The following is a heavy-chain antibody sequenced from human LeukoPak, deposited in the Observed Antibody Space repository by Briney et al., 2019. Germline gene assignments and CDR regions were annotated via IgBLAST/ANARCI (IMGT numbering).Heavy chain of an antibody. CDR2: IYHSGSP. Sequence: RSETLSLTCAVLGYSISSGYYWGWIRQPPGKGLEWIGSIYHSGSPYYKPSLKSRVTISVDPSNLQLSLTLSSVTAADTAVYDGARDTTTGSSRGMDVWGKGTTVTASS. D-gene: IGHD1-26*01. CDR1: GYSISSGYY. CDR3: ARDTTTGSSRGMDV. V-gene: IGHV4-38-2*02. J-gene: IGHJ6*03.